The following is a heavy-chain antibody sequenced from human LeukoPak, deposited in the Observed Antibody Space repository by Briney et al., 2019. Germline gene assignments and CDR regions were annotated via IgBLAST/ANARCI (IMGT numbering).Heavy chain of an antibody. J-gene: IGHJ4*02. V-gene: IGHV3-30*04. Sequence: GRSLRLSCAASGFTFSSYAMHWVRQAPGKGLEWVAVISYDGSNKYYADSVKGRFTISRDNSKNTLYLQMNSLRAEDTAVYYCARVHCGGDCIDYWGQGTLVTVSS. CDR1: GFTFSSYA. D-gene: IGHD2-21*02. CDR2: ISYDGSNK. CDR3: ARVHCGGDCIDY.